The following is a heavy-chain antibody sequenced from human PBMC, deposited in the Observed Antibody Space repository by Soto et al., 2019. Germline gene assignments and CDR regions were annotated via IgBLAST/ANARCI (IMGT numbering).Heavy chain of an antibody. CDR1: GGSVSSGSYY. CDR3: ARGRSSSSWFFPILFDY. Sequence: SETLSLTCTVSGGSVSSGSYYWSWIRQPPGKGLEWIGYIYYSGSTNYNPSLKSRVTISVDTSKNQFSLKLSSVTAADTAVYYCARGRSSSSWFFPILFDYWGQGTLVTVSS. CDR2: IYYSGST. J-gene: IGHJ4*02. V-gene: IGHV4-61*01. D-gene: IGHD6-13*01.